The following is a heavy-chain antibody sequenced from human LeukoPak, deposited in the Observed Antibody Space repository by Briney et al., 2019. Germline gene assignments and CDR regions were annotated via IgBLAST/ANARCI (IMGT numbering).Heavy chain of an antibody. CDR3: LKGGMLFYP. D-gene: IGHD3-10*02. V-gene: IGHV3-64D*09. J-gene: IGHJ5*02. CDR1: GFTFSNYA. CDR2: MSSNRDSS. Sequence: PGGSLRLSCSASGFTFSNYAMHWVRQAPGKGLEYFSAMSSNRDSSYYADPLKGRFTTSRDNSKNTPYLQMSSLRLEDTAVYYCLKGGMLFYPWGQGTLVTVSP.